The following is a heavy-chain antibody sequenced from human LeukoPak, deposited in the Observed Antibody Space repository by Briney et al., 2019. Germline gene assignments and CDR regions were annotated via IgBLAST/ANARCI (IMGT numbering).Heavy chain of an antibody. CDR2: ISYDGSNK. J-gene: IGHJ4*02. Sequence: GGTLRLSCAASGVTFRSYAMHWVRQAPGKGLEWVAVISYDGSNKYYADSVRGRFTISRDNSKNTLYLQMNSLRAEDTAVYYCAREIAAAVWGQGTLVTVSS. V-gene: IGHV3-30-3*01. CDR1: GVTFRSYA. CDR3: AREIAAAV. D-gene: IGHD6-13*01.